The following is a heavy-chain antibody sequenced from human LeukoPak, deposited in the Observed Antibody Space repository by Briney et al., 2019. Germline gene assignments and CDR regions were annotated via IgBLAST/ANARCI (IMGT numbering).Heavy chain of an antibody. Sequence: GGSLRLSCAASGFTFSSYSMNWVRQAPGKGLEWVSAISGSGGSTYYADSVKGRFTISRDNSKNTLYLQMNSLRAEDTAVYYCAKEMAAAGTPEYFQHWGQGTLVTVSS. CDR1: GFTFSSYS. CDR3: AKEMAAAGTPEYFQH. D-gene: IGHD6-13*01. CDR2: ISGSGGST. J-gene: IGHJ1*01. V-gene: IGHV3-23*01.